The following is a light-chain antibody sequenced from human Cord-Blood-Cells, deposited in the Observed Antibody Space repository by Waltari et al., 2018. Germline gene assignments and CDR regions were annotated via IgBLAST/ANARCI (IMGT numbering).Light chain of an antibody. CDR2: GGS. CDR1: QSVSSN. Sequence: EIVMTQSPATLSVSPGERATLSCRASQSVSSNLAWYQQKPGQAPRLLIYGGSTRATGIPARFMGSGSGTEFTLTISSLQSEDFAVYYCQQYNNWPRTFGQGTKVEIK. CDR3: QQYNNWPRT. J-gene: IGKJ1*01. V-gene: IGKV3-15*01.